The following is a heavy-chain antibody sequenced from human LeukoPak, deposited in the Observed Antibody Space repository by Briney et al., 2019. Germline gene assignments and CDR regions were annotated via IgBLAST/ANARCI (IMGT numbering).Heavy chain of an antibody. V-gene: IGHV1-46*01. CDR1: GGTFSSYA. Sequence: ASVKVSCKASGGTFSSYAISWVRQATGQGLEWMGIINPYGGSTNYAHKFQGRVTMTTDMSTTTVYMELSSLRFDDTAVYYGGRNWGGGSSSNSDYYYYMDVWGKGTTVTVSS. CDR3: GRNWGGGSSSNSDYYYYMDV. J-gene: IGHJ6*03. CDR2: INPYGGST. D-gene: IGHD6-6*01.